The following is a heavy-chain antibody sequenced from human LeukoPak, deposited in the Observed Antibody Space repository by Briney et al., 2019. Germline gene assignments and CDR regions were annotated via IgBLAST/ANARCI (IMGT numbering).Heavy chain of an antibody. CDR1: GGSISSSSYY. D-gene: IGHD3-9*01. J-gene: IGHJ4*02. V-gene: IGHV4-39*07. Sequence: SETLSLTCTVSGGSISSSSYYWGWIRQPPGKGLEWVGSIYYSGSTYYNPSLKSRVTISVDTSKNQFSLKPSSVTAADTAVYYCARGGRYFDWLLYYFDYWGQGTLVTVSS. CDR2: IYYSGST. CDR3: ARGGRYFDWLLYYFDY.